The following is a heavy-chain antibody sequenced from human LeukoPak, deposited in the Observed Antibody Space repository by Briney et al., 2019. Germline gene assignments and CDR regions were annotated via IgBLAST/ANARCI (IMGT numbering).Heavy chain of an antibody. CDR3: ARDKDCGSTTCFNAFDI. J-gene: IGHJ3*02. V-gene: IGHV3-30*04. CDR1: GFTFSTYE. Sequence: GGSLRLSCEASGFTFSTYEMHWVRQAPGKGLEWVAVISYDGSSKYYADSVKGRFTISRDNSKNTLYMEMNSLTTEDMAVYYCARDKDCGSTTCFNAFDIWGQGTMVTVSS. D-gene: IGHD2-2*01. CDR2: ISYDGSSK.